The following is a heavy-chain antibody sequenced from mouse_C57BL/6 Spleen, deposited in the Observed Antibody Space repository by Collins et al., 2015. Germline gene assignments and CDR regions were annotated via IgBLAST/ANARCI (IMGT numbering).Heavy chain of an antibody. V-gene: IGHV1-69*01. J-gene: IGHJ2*01. D-gene: IGHD1-1*01. Sequence: QVQLQQPGAELVMPGASVKLSCKASGYTFTSYWMHWVKQRPGQGLEWIGEIDPSDSYTNYNQKFKGKSTLTVDKSSSTAYMQLSSLTSEDSAVYYCARFDYYGSSFFDYWGQGTTLTVSS. CDR3: ARFDYYGSSFFDY. CDR1: GYTFTSYW. CDR2: IDPSDSYT.